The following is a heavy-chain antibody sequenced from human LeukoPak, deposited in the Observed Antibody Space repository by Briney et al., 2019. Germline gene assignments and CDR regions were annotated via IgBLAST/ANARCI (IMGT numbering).Heavy chain of an antibody. Sequence: GGSLRLSCAASGFTFSSYAMSWVRQAPGKGLEWVSGISSSGSRTYYADSVKGRFTISRDNSKNTLYLQMNSLRAEDAAVYHCAKDPGPLFDGYIDYWGQGTLVTVSS. V-gene: IGHV3-23*01. J-gene: IGHJ4*02. CDR2: ISSSGSRT. CDR3: AKDPGPLFDGYIDY. CDR1: GFTFSSYA. D-gene: IGHD3-10*02.